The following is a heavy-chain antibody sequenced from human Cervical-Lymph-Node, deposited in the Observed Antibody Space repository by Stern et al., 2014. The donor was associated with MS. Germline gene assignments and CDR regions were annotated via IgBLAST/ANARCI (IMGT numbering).Heavy chain of an antibody. CDR3: TRGRGTNSYH. Sequence: EVQLEESGGGLVQPGRSLRLSCTASGFTFGDYAMSWFRPAPGKGLEWVGFIRTKRYDETTQYGAPGKGRFPILKDASRSIAYLQMSSLKSEDTAVYYCTRGRGTNSYHWGQGVLVTVSS. D-gene: IGHD2-2*01. V-gene: IGHV3-49*03. CDR1: GFTFGDYA. J-gene: IGHJ4*02. CDR2: IRTKRYDETT.